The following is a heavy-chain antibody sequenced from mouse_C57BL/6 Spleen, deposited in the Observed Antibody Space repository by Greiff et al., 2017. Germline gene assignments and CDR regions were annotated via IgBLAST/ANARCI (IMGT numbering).Heavy chain of an antibody. V-gene: IGHV5-17*01. CDR2: ISSGSSTI. J-gene: IGHJ1*03. D-gene: IGHD1-1*02. Sequence: EVKLMESGGGLVKPGGSLKLSCAASGFTFSDYGMHWVSQAPEKGLEWVAYISSGSSTIYYADTVKGRVTISRDNAKNTLFLQMTSLKSEDTAMYYCARGGTYWYFDVWGTWTTVTVSS. CDR1: GFTFSDYG. CDR3: ARGGTYWYFDV.